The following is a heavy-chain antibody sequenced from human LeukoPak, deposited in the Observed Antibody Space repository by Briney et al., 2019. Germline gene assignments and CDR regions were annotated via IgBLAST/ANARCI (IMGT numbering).Heavy chain of an antibody. Sequence: GASVKVSCKASGYTFTSYYMHWVRQAPGQGLEWMGIINPSGGSTSYAQKFQGRVTMTRDTSTSTVYMELRSLRSDDTAVYYCARDYVGVGYSGYDAISGAWGQGTMVTVSS. CDR1: GYTFTSYY. D-gene: IGHD5-12*01. CDR2: INPSGGST. V-gene: IGHV1-46*01. J-gene: IGHJ3*01. CDR3: ARDYVGVGYSGYDAISGA.